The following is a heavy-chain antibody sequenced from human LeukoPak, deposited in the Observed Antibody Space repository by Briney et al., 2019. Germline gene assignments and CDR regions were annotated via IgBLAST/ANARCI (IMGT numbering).Heavy chain of an antibody. CDR3: ARRMAANAFDI. J-gene: IGHJ3*02. D-gene: IGHD5-24*01. CDR2: IYYSGST. V-gene: IGHV4-39*01. CDR1: GGSLSSSSYY. Sequence: SETLSLTCIVSGGSLSSSSYYWGWIRQPPGKGLEWIGSIYYSGSTYYNPSLKSRVTISVDTSKNQFSLKLTSVTAADTAVYYCARRMAANAFDIWGQGTMVTVSS.